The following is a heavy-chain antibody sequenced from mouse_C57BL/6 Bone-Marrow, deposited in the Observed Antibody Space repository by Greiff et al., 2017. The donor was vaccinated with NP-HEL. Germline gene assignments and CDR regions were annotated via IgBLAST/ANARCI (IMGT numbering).Heavy chain of an antibody. J-gene: IGHJ4*01. D-gene: IGHD2-4*01. V-gene: IGHV1-31*01. Sequence: VQPQQSGPELVKPGASVKISCKASGYSFTGYYMHWVKQSHGNILDWIGYIYPYNGVSSYNQKFKGKATLTVDKSSSTAYMELRSLTSEDSAVYYCARKEDDYDDGAMDYWGQGTSVTVSS. CDR2: IYPYNGVS. CDR3: ARKEDDYDDGAMDY. CDR1: GYSFTGYY.